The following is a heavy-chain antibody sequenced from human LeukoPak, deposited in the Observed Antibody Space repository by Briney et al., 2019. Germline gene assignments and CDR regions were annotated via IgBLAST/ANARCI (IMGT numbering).Heavy chain of an antibody. V-gene: IGHV3-21*01. D-gene: IGHD3-9*01. CDR2: ISSSSSYI. Sequence: PGGSLRLSCAASGFTFSSYSMNWVRQAPGKGLEWVSSISSSSSYIYYADSVKGRFTISRDNAKNSLYLQMNSLRAEDTAVYYCARGPYDILTGYIDYWGQGTLVTVSS. CDR3: ARGPYDILTGYIDY. J-gene: IGHJ4*02. CDR1: GFTFSSYS.